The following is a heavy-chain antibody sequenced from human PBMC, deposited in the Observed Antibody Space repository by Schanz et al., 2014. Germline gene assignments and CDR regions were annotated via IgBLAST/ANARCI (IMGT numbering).Heavy chain of an antibody. CDR1: GFTFSIYG. CDR2: LSASGGHT. V-gene: IGHV3-23*04. J-gene: IGHJ3*02. D-gene: IGHD3-16*01. CDR3: AKGVGGGLLLGSTFDN. Sequence: EVQLVESGGDLVQPGGSLRLSCAASGFTFSIYGMSWVRQAPGKGLEWVSGLSASGGHTYYADSVKGRFTISRDNSKNTVYLEMNNVRVDDTAVYYCAKGVGGGLLLGSTFDNWGQGTMVTVTS.